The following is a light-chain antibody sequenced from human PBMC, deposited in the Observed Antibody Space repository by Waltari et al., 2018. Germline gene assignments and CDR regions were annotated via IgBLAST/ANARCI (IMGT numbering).Light chain of an antibody. CDR3: SSRDSSASHVL. V-gene: IGLV3-19*01. CDR2: GKN. J-gene: IGLJ2*01. Sequence: SSELTQDPAVSVALGQTVRITCQGASLRTPYASWYQKKSGQAPILVLFGKNKRPSGIPDRFSGYNSESTTSLTITGAQAEDEADYYCSSRDSSASHVLFAGGTKVTVL. CDR1: SLRTPY.